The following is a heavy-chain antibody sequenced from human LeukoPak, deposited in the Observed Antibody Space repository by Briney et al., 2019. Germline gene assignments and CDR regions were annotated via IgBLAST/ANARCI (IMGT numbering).Heavy chain of an antibody. CDR1: GGSFSGYY. Sequence: PSETLSLTCAVYGGSFSGYYWSWIRQPPGKGLEWIGEINHSGSTNYNPSLKSRVTISVDTSKNQFSLKLSSAAAADTAVYYCARGGKYPDYWGQGALVTVSS. J-gene: IGHJ4*02. D-gene: IGHD3-10*01. V-gene: IGHV4-34*01. CDR3: ARGGKYPDY. CDR2: INHSGST.